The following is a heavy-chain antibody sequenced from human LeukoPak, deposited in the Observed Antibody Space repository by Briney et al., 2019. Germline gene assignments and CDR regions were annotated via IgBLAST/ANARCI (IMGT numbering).Heavy chain of an antibody. Sequence: PSETLSLTCTVSGGSISGHHWIWVRQPPGKGLEWNGFILYSGDTNYNPSLKSRVTISVDVSKNQFSLRLSSVTAAERAVYYCARLVRGGSGWSIFGLWGQGTLVTGS. J-gene: IGHJ4*02. D-gene: IGHD6-19*01. V-gene: IGHV4-59*11. CDR2: ILYSGDT. CDR3: ARLVRGGSGWSIFGL. CDR1: GGSISGHH.